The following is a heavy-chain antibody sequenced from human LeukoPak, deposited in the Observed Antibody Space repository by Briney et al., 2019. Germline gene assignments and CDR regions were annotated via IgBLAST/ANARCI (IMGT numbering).Heavy chain of an antibody. V-gene: IGHV4-34*01. CDR3: ARDRAKYSGYDGEIDY. D-gene: IGHD5-12*01. Sequence: SETLSLTCAVYGGSFSGYYWSWIRQPPGKGLEWIGEINHSGSTNYNPSLKSRVTISVDTSKNQFSLKLSSVTAADTAVYYCARDRAKYSGYDGEIDYWGQGTLVTVSS. CDR1: GGSFSGYY. CDR2: INHSGST. J-gene: IGHJ4*02.